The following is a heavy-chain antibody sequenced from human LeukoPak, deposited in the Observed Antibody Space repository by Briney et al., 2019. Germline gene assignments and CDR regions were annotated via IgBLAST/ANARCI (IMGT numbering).Heavy chain of an antibody. J-gene: IGHJ4*02. CDR1: GFTFSSYA. CDR2: TSDNGSAK. D-gene: IGHD4/OR15-4a*01. Sequence: PGRSLRLSCAASGFTFSSYAMHWVRQAPGKGLQWLALTSDNGSAKYYADSVKGRFTISRDNAKNSLYLEMNGLRDEDTAVYYCARDLAWGAYWGQGTLVTVSS. V-gene: IGHV3-30-3*01. CDR3: ARDLAWGAY.